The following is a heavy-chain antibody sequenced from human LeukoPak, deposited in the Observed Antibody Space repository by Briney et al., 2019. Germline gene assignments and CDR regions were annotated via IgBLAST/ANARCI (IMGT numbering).Heavy chain of an antibody. CDR3: ANKEGYGASDY. CDR1: GFTFSSYA. V-gene: IGHV3-23*01. Sequence: GRSLRLSCAASGFTFSSYAMHWVRQAPGMGLEWVATISAGGDGTYFADFVRGRFTISRDNSRSTLYMQMNRLRTEDTAIYYCANKEGYGASDYWGQGTLVTVSS. D-gene: IGHD4-17*01. J-gene: IGHJ4*02. CDR2: ISAGGDGT.